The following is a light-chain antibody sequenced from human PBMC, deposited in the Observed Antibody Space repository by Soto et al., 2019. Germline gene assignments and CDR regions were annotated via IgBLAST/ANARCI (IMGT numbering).Light chain of an antibody. CDR3: QHYNNWQT. CDR2: GAS. CDR1: HSVSSN. J-gene: IGKJ1*01. Sequence: EIVMTQSPATLSVSPGERATLSCRASHSVSSNLAWYQQTPGQAPRILIYGASTRATGIPARFSGSGSGTEFTLTISSLQSEDFAVYYCQHYNNWQTFGQGTKVEIK. V-gene: IGKV3-15*01.